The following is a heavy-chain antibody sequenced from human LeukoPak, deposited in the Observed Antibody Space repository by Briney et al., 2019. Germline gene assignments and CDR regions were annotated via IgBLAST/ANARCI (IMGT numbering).Heavy chain of an antibody. CDR1: GFTFSSYS. CDR3: AKVASPSSGWYHYYYYMDV. J-gene: IGHJ6*03. Sequence: GGSLRLSCAASGFTFSSYSMNWVRQAPGKGLEWVSSISSSSSYVYYADSVKSRFTISRDNAKNSLYLQMNSLRAEDTAVYYCAKVASPSSGWYHYYYYMDVWGKGTTVTISS. V-gene: IGHV3-21*01. CDR2: ISSSSSYV. D-gene: IGHD6-19*01.